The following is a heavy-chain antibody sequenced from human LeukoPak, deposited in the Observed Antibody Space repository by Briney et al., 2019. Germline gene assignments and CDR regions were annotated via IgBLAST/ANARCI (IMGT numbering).Heavy chain of an antibody. D-gene: IGHD6-19*01. CDR3: ARAHSSGWYAFDY. J-gene: IGHJ4*02. CDR1: GGSISSYY. Sequence: SETLSLTCTVSGGSISSYYWSWIRQPPGKGLEWVGYIYYSGSTNYNPSLKSRVTISVDTSKNQFSLKLSSVTAADTAVYYCARAHSSGWYAFDYWGQGTLVTVSS. V-gene: IGHV4-59*01. CDR2: IYYSGST.